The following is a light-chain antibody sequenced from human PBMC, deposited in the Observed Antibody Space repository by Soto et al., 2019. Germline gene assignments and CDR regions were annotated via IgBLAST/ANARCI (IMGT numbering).Light chain of an antibody. CDR3: CSYAGNFIFV. V-gene: IGLV2-11*01. CDR1: SSDVGGYNY. CDR2: DVS. J-gene: IGLJ1*01. Sequence: QSALTQPRSVSGSPGQSVTISCTGTSSDVGGYNYVSWYQQHPGKAPKLMIFDVSERPSGVPDRFSGSKSGNTASLIISGLHAEDEADYYCCSYAGNFIFVFGTGTKLTVL.